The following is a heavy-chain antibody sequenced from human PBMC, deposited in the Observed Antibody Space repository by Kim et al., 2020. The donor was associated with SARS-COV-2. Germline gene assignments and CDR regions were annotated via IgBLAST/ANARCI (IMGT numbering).Heavy chain of an antibody. CDR3: ARDLKCTYYDICTGYYIEYCFED. J-gene: IGHJ4*01. CDR1: GFTFSSYG. Sequence: GGSLRLSCAASGFTFSSYGMHWVRQAPGKGLEWVAVIWYDGSNKYYADSVKGRFTISRENSKNTLYLQMNSLRAEDTAVCYCARDLKCTYYDICTGYYIEYCFEDWGQGTLVTVSS. V-gene: IGHV3-33*01. CDR2: IWYDGSNK. D-gene: IGHD3-9*01.